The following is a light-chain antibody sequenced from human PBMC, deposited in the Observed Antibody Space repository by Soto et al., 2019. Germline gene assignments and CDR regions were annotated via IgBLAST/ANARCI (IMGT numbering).Light chain of an antibody. CDR3: QKYNNWPHIN. J-gene: IGKJ5*01. CDR1: QSVSSN. Sequence: EIVMTHSPATLSAPPVERATLSFRASQSVSSNLAWYQQKPGQAPRLLIYGASNRATGIPDRFSGSGSGTEFTLTIRSLQSEDFAVYYCQKYNNWPHINFGNGKRLEIK. CDR2: GAS. V-gene: IGKV3-15*01.